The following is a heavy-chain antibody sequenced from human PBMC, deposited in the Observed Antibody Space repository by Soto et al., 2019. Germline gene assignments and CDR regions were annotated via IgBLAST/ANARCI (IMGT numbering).Heavy chain of an antibody. CDR3: ARAQLWFGELHFDY. D-gene: IGHD3-10*01. Sequence: DSVKVSCKASGYTFTSYGISWVRQAPGQGLEWMGWISAYNGNTNYAQKLQGRVTMTTDTSTSTAYMELRSRRSDDTAVYYCARAQLWFGELHFDYWGQGTLVTVSS. CDR1: GYTFTSYG. J-gene: IGHJ4*02. V-gene: IGHV1-18*01. CDR2: ISAYNGNT.